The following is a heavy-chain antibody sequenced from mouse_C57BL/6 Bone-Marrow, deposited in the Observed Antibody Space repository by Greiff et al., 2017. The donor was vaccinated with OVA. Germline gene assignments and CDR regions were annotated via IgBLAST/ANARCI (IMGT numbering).Heavy chain of an antibody. Sequence: EVQGVESGGGLVKPGGSLKLSCAASGFTFSSYAMSWVRQTPEKRLEWVATISDGGSYTYYPDNVKGRFTISRDNAKNILYLQMSHLKSEDTAMYYCAREHYGNSFDYWGQGTTLTVSS. CDR2: ISDGGSYT. V-gene: IGHV5-4*01. J-gene: IGHJ2*01. D-gene: IGHD2-1*01. CDR1: GFTFSSYA. CDR3: AREHYGNSFDY.